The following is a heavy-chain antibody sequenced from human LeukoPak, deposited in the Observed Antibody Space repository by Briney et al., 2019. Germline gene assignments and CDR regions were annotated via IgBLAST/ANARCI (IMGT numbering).Heavy chain of an antibody. D-gene: IGHD2-8*01. V-gene: IGHV2-5*01. Sequence: SGPTLVNPTQTLTLTCTFSGFSLSTSGVGVGWIRQPPGKALEWLALIYWNDDKRYSPSLKSRLTITKDTSKNQVVLTMTNMDPVDTATYYCAHTSSGPDIVLMVYAIVFDYWGQGTLVTVSS. J-gene: IGHJ4*02. CDR3: AHTSSGPDIVLMVYAIVFDY. CDR2: IYWNDDK. CDR1: GFSLSTSGVG.